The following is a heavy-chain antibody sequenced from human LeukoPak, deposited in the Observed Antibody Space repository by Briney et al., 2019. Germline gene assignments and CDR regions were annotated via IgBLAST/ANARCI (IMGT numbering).Heavy chain of an antibody. CDR2: IWYDGSNK. CDR1: GFTFRNYG. Sequence: GGSLRLSCAASGFTFRNYGMHWVRQAPGKGLEWVAVIWYDGSNKDYGDSVKGRFTISRDNSKYTVYVQINSLRADDTAVYYCARDIGSSSSGLFDPWGQGTLVTVSS. J-gene: IGHJ5*02. V-gene: IGHV3-33*01. D-gene: IGHD2-2*01. CDR3: ARDIGSSSSGLFDP.